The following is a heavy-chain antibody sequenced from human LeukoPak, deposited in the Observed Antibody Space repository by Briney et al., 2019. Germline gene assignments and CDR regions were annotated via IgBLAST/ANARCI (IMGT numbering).Heavy chain of an antibody. CDR3: AKDSSSWYYYYYYGMDV. V-gene: IGHV3-23*01. J-gene: IGHJ6*02. D-gene: IGHD6-13*01. Sequence: GGSLRLSCAASGFTFSSYAMSWVRQAPGKGLEWVSAISGSGGSTYYADSVKGRFTISRDNSKNTLYLQINSLRAEDTAVYYCAKDSSSWYYYYYYGMDVWGQGTTVTVSS. CDR2: ISGSGGST. CDR1: GFTFSSYA.